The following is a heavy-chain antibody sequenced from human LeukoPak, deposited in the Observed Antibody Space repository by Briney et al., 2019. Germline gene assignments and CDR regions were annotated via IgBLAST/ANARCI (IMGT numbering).Heavy chain of an antibody. CDR2: INTNTGNP. CDR3: ARGPIAARPFAFDI. V-gene: IGHV7-4-1*02. J-gene: IGHJ3*02. CDR1: GGTFSSYA. Sequence: GASVKVSCKASGGTFSSYAISWVRQAPGQGLEWMGWINTNTGNPTYAQGFTGRFVFSLDTSVSTSYLQISSLKAEDTAVYYCARGPIAARPFAFDIWGQGTMVTVSS. D-gene: IGHD6-6*01.